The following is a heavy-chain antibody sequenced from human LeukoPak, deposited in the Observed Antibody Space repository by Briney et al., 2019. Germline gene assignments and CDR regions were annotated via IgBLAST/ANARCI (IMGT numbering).Heavy chain of an antibody. J-gene: IGHJ4*02. V-gene: IGHV3-7*01. CDR2: IDQDGREK. CDR1: GFIFSNDA. CDR3: ARGRYLDWLPYFFDY. Sequence: GGSLRLSCAASGFIFSNDAMHWVRQAPGKGLEWAANIDQDGREKSFVDSVKGRFSISRDNAKNTLYLQMNSLRVEDTAVYYCARGRYLDWLPYFFDYWGQGTLVTVSS. D-gene: IGHD3-9*01.